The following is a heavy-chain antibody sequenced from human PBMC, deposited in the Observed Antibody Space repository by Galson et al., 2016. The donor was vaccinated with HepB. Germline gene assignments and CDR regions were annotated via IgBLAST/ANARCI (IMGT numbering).Heavy chain of an antibody. CDR2: ISSYNGDT. V-gene: IGHV1-18*01. Sequence: SVKVSCKASGYTFTNYGVSWVRQDPGQGLEWMGWISSYNGDTNYAQKFQGRVTMTTDKSTSTAYMDLRSLKSDDTVVYFCARGGANFDWILDFWGQGTLVTVSS. CDR3: ARGGANFDWILDF. J-gene: IGHJ4*02. D-gene: IGHD3-9*01. CDR1: GYTFTNYG.